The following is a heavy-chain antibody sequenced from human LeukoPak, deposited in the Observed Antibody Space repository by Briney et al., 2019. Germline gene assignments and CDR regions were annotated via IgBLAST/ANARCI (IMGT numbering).Heavy chain of an antibody. CDR2: IGTAGGT. D-gene: IGHD6-13*01. CDR3: ARSYSSSWHQAYYYYYGMDV. Sequence: GGSLRLSCAASGFTFSSYDMHWVRQATGKGLEWVSAIGTAGGTYYPGSVKGRFTISRENAKNSLYLQMNSLRAGDTAVYYCARSYSSSWHQAYYYYYGMDVWGQGTTVTVSS. CDR1: GFTFSSYD. J-gene: IGHJ6*02. V-gene: IGHV3-13*01.